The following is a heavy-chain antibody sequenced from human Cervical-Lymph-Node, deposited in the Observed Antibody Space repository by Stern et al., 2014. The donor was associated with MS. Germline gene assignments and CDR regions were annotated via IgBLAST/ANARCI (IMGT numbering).Heavy chain of an antibody. V-gene: IGHV3-21*01. Sequence: EVHLVESGGGLVEPGGSLSLSCAASGFNFRTFTMSWVRQAPGKGLELVSSISSSTSYTYYADSVKGRFTISRDNAKTSLYLQMDSLRAEDTAVYYCVRDRGLATVTSYFDYWGQGILVTVSS. CDR3: VRDRGLATVTSYFDY. D-gene: IGHD4-17*01. CDR1: GFNFRTFT. CDR2: ISSSTSYT. J-gene: IGHJ4*02.